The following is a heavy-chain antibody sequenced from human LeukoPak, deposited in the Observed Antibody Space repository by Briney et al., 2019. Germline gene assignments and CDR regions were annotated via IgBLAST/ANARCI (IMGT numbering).Heavy chain of an antibody. J-gene: IGHJ6*02. CDR2: IYPGDSDT. Sequence: GESLKISCKGSGYSFTSYWIGWVRQMPGKGLEWMGIIYPGDSDTRYSPSFQGQVTISADKSISTAYLQWSSLKASDTAMYYCARVVGAITGDYYYGMDVWGQGTTVTVPS. CDR1: GYSFTSYW. D-gene: IGHD1-26*01. V-gene: IGHV5-51*01. CDR3: ARVVGAITGDYYYGMDV.